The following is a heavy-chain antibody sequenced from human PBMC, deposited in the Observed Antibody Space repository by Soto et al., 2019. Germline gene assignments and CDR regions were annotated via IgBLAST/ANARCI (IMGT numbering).Heavy chain of an antibody. CDR3: ARQSGSYPLDY. CDR1: GFTFSSYA. J-gene: IGHJ4*02. D-gene: IGHD1-26*01. V-gene: IGHV3-30-3*01. CDR2: ISYDGSNK. Sequence: QVQLVESGGGVVQPGRSLRLSCAASGFTFSSYAMHWVRQAPGKGLEWVAVISYDGSNKYYADSVKGRFTISRDNSKNTLYLQMNSLRAEDTAVYYCARQSGSYPLDYWGQGTLVTVFS.